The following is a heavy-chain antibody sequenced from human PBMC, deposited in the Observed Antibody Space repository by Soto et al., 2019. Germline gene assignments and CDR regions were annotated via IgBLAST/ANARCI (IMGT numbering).Heavy chain of an antibody. CDR2: ISAYNGNT. D-gene: IGHD2-2*01. CDR3: AGGVVVPAAMENYYGLDV. CDR1: GYTFTSYG. Sequence: ASVKVSCKASGYTFTSYGISWVRQAPGQGLEWMGWISAYNGNTNYAQKLQGRVTMTTDTSTSTAYMELRSLRSEDTAVYYCAGGVVVPAAMENYYGLDVWGQGTTVTVSS. J-gene: IGHJ6*02. V-gene: IGHV1-18*01.